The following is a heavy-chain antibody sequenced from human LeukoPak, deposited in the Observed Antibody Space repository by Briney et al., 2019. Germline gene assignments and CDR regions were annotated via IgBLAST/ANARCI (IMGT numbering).Heavy chain of an antibody. D-gene: IGHD2-21*01. J-gene: IGHJ4*02. CDR1: GFTFSSYG. CDR3: AKEVVVIAEYYFDY. V-gene: IGHV3-30*02. CDR2: IRYDGSNK. Sequence: PGGSLRLSCAASGFTFSSYGMHWVRQAPGKGLEWVAFIRYDGSNKYYADSVKGRFTISRDNSKNTLYLQMNSLRAEDTAVYYCAKEVVVIAEYYFDYWGQGTLVTVSS.